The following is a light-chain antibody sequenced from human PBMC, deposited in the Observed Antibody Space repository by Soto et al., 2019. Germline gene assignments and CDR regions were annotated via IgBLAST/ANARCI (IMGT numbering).Light chain of an antibody. CDR3: QQYDIWPRWT. CDR1: QSVSSSY. CDR2: GAS. J-gene: IGKJ1*01. V-gene: IGKV3-15*01. Sequence: EIVLTQSPGTLSLSPGERATLSCRASQSVSSSYLAWYQQKPGQAPRLLIYGASTRAAIIPARFSGSGSGTEFTLTISSLQSEDFAVYYCQQYDIWPRWTFGQGTKVDIK.